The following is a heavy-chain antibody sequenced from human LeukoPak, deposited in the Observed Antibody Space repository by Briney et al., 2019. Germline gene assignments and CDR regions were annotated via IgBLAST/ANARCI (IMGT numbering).Heavy chain of an antibody. D-gene: IGHD1-26*01. V-gene: IGHV3-7*01. J-gene: IGHJ4*02. CDR1: GFTFSTYW. CDR2: IQQDGNEK. CDR3: ASRIVGTPDYFDY. Sequence: PPGGSLRLSCAASGFTFSTYWVSWVRQAPGKGLEWVANIQQDGNEKYYVDSVKGRFTISRDNAKNSLYLQMNSLRVEDTAVYYCASRIVGTPDYFDYWGQGTLVTVSS.